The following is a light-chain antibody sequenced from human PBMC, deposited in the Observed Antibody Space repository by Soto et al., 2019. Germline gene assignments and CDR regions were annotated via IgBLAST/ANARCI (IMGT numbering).Light chain of an antibody. CDR2: DVS. Sequence: QSALTQPASVSGSPGQSITISCTGTSSDVGGYNYVSWYQQHPGKAPKLMIYDVSNRPSGVSNRFSGSKSGNTASLTISGLQAEDEADYYCSSYTSSSTSRVFGGGTKLTV. CDR3: SSYTSSSTSRV. CDR1: SSDVGGYNY. J-gene: IGLJ2*01. V-gene: IGLV2-14*01.